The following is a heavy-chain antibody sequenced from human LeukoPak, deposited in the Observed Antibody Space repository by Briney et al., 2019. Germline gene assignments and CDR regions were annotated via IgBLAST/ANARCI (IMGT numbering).Heavy chain of an antibody. J-gene: IGHJ3*02. CDR3: ARVFYGDYVVLAWTPRDDAFDI. CDR1: GFTFSSYA. V-gene: IGHV3-30-3*01. Sequence: GRSLRLSCAASGFTFSSYAMHWVRQAPGEGLEWVAVISYDGSNKYYADSVKGRFTISRDNSKNTLYLQMNSLRAEDTAVYYCARVFYGDYVVLAWTPRDDAFDIWGQGTTVTVSS. D-gene: IGHD4-17*01. CDR2: ISYDGSNK.